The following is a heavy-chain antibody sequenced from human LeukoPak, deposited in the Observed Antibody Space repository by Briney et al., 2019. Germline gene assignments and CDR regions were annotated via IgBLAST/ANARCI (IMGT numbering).Heavy chain of an antibody. CDR3: AKTDYGDYGGFNS. V-gene: IGHV4-38-2*01. CDR2: IYVSGST. Sequence: SETLSLTCAVSSYSISGGYSWGWIRQPPGKGLEWIGNIYVSGSTYYNLSLKSRVTISIDMSKNLFPLKLISVTAADTAVYRCAKTDYGDYGGFNSWGQGTMVTVSS. D-gene: IGHD4-17*01. CDR1: SYSISGGYS. J-gene: IGHJ3*01.